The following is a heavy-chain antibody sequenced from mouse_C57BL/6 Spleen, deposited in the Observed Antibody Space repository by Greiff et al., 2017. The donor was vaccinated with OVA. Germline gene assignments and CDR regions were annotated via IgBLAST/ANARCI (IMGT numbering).Heavy chain of an antibody. CDR1: GYTFTGYW. D-gene: IGHD2-4*01. Sequence: LVESGAELMKPGASVKLSCKATGYTFTGYWIEWVKQRPGHGLEWIGEILPGSGSTNYNEKFKGKATFTADTSSNTAYMQLSSLTTEDSAIYYCARPLYYDYDVNYAMDYWGQGTSVTVSS. J-gene: IGHJ4*01. CDR2: ILPGSGST. CDR3: ARPLYYDYDVNYAMDY. V-gene: IGHV1-9*01.